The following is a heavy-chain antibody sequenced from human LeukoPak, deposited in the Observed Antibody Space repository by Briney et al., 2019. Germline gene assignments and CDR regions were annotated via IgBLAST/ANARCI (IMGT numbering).Heavy chain of an antibody. V-gene: IGHV3-15*01. J-gene: IGHJ4*02. CDR2: IKTRTDGGTT. Sequence: SGGSLRLSCAASGFTFSRAWMTWVRQAPGKGLEWVGRIKTRTDGGTTYYAAPVKGRFTISRDDSKNMAYLQMDSLKTEDTAVYFCSTLQTVGDLRAYFDFWGQGTLVTVSS. D-gene: IGHD3-10*01. CDR1: GFTFSRAW. CDR3: STLQTVGDLRAYFDF.